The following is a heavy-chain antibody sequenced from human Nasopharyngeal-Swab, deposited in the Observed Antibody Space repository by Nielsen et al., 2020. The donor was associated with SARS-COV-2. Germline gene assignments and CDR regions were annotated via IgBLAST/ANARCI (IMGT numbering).Heavy chain of an antibody. D-gene: IGHD6-6*01. CDR3: ARGPYSRSSLWVH. CDR2: IYSTEIT. Sequence: ESLKISCAASGFDFSSFALNWVRQAPGKGLEWIGYIYSTEITKYNPSLGSRVTMSGDTSKNQVYLKLESLTAADTAVYYCARGPYSRSSLWVHWGQGTLVTVSS. CDR1: GFDFSSFA. J-gene: IGHJ4*02. V-gene: IGHV4-59*01.